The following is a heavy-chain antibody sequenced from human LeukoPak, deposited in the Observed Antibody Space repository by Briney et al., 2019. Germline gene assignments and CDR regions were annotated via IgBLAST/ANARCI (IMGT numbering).Heavy chain of an antibody. CDR3: VRDRRGHSGYEVDF. V-gene: IGHV1-2*02. CDR2: INPNSAIT. J-gene: IGHJ4*02. CDR1: GYVFTGYC. Sequence: ASVKVSCKASGYVFTGYCIHWVRQAPGQGLEWLGWINPNSAITNYAQTFQGRVTMTRDTSISTAYMELSSLRSDDTAVYYCVRDRRGHSGYEVDFWGQGTLVTVSS. D-gene: IGHD5-12*01.